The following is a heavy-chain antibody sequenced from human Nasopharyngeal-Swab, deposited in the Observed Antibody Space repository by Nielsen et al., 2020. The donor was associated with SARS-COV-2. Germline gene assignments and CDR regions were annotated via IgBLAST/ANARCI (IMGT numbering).Heavy chain of an antibody. D-gene: IGHD1-26*01. Sequence: GGSLRLSCAASGFTFSSYGMHWVRQAPGKGLEWVAVIWYDGSNKYYADSVKGRFTISRDNSKNTLYLHMNSLRAEDTAVYYCAREGIVGATTGLDYWGQGTLVTVSS. V-gene: IGHV3-33*01. CDR1: GFTFSSYG. CDR2: IWYDGSNK. CDR3: AREGIVGATTGLDY. J-gene: IGHJ4*02.